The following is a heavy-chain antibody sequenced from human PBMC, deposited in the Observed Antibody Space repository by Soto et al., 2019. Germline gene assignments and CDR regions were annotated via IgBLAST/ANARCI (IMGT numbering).Heavy chain of an antibody. J-gene: IGHJ5*02. CDR1: GGTLSSYA. CDR3: ARVIPGAEAWFDP. D-gene: IGHD2-2*01. CDR2: ISAYTDDP. V-gene: IGHV1-18*01. Sequence: ASVKVSCKASGGTLSSYAITWVRQAPGQGLEWMGWISAYTDDPNYAQKFQGRVTMTIDTSTSTAYLDLRSLTSDDTAVYYCARVIPGAEAWFDPWGQGTLVTVSS.